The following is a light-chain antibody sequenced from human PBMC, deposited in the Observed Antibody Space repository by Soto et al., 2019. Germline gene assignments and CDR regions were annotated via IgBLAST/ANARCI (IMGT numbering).Light chain of an antibody. V-gene: IGKV1-27*01. CDR3: QKYDSAPIT. J-gene: IGKJ3*01. CDR2: AAS. CDR1: QGISNY. Sequence: DIQMTQSPSSLSVSIGDRVTITCRASQGISNYLAWYQQKPGKVPKLLIYAASTLQSGVPSRFTGSRSGTDFPLTISSLQPEDVAIYYCQKYDSAPITFCPGTKVDIK.